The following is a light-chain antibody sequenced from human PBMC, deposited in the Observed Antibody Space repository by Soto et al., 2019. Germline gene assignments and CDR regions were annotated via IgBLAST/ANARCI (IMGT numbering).Light chain of an antibody. Sequence: EIVMTQSPATLSVSPGERATLSCRASQSVSGNLAWYQHKPGQAPRLLIYGASSRATGIPARFSGSGSGTEFTLTINRLQPDDFATYFCQHYTLYSAPFGQGTRV. V-gene: IGKV3-15*01. J-gene: IGKJ5*01. CDR3: QHYTLYSAP. CDR2: GAS. CDR1: QSVSGN.